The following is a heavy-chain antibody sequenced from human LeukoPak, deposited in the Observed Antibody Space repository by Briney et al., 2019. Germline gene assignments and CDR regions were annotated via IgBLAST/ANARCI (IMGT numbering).Heavy chain of an antibody. D-gene: IGHD3-10*01. V-gene: IGHV3-30-3*01. Sequence: PGGPLRLSCAASGFTFSSYAMHWVRQAPGKGLEWVAVISYDGSNKYYADSVKDRFTISRDNSKNTLYLQMNSLRAEDTAVYYCARDRAGSGYYYYGMDVWGQGTTVTVSS. CDR2: ISYDGSNK. CDR1: GFTFSSYA. J-gene: IGHJ6*02. CDR3: ARDRAGSGYYYYGMDV.